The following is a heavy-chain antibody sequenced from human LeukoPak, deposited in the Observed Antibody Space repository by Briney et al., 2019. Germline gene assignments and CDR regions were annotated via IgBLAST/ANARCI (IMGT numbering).Heavy chain of an antibody. CDR3: ARLPIDYFYYYGMDV. CDR2: IYSGGST. Sequence: GGSLRLSCAASGFTVGSNYMSWVRQAPGKGLEWVSVIYSGGSTYYADSVKGRFTISRDNSKNTLYLQMNSLRAEDTAVYYCARLPIDYFYYYGMDVWGQGTTVTVSS. J-gene: IGHJ6*02. V-gene: IGHV3-53*01. CDR1: GFTVGSNY.